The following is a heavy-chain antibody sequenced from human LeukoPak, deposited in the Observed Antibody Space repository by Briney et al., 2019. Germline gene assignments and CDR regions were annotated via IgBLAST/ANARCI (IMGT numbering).Heavy chain of an antibody. CDR3: ARDPPGVGAVQLWFHPRGAFDI. Sequence: SETLSLTCAVYGGSFSGYYWSWLRQPPGKGLEWIGEINHSGSTNYNPSLKSRVTISVDTSKNQFSLKLSSVTAADTAVYYCARDPPGVGAVQLWFHPRGAFDIWGQGTMVTVSS. V-gene: IGHV4-34*01. CDR1: GGSFSGYY. J-gene: IGHJ3*02. D-gene: IGHD5-18*01. CDR2: INHSGST.